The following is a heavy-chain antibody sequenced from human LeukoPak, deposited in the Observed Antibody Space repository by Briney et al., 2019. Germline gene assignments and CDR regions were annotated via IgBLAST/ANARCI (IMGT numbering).Heavy chain of an antibody. D-gene: IGHD2-2*01. CDR1: GGSFSGYY. Sequence: SETLSLTCAVYGGSFSGYYWSWIRQPPGKGLEWIGEINHSGSTNYNPSLKSRVTMSVDMSKNQFSLKLSSVTAADTAVYYCARGRDIVVVPAARIGFDYWGQGTLVTVSS. CDR3: ARGRDIVVVPAARIGFDY. V-gene: IGHV4-34*01. CDR2: INHSGST. J-gene: IGHJ4*02.